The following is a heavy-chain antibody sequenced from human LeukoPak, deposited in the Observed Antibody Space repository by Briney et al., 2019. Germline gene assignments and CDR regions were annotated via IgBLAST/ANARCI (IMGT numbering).Heavy chain of an antibody. J-gene: IGHJ5*02. CDR3: ARTNTAMVTRWFDP. Sequence: SETLSLTCTVSGGSISSYYWSWIRQPPGTGLEWIGYVYSGSTNYNPSLKSRVTISVDTSKNQFSLRLSSVTAADTAVYYCARTNTAMVTRWFDPWGQGTLVTVSS. CDR2: VYSGST. D-gene: IGHD5-18*01. V-gene: IGHV4-59*01. CDR1: GGSISSYY.